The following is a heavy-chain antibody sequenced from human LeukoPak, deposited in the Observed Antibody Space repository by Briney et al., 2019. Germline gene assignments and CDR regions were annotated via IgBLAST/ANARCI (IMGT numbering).Heavy chain of an antibody. V-gene: IGHV3-33*01. CDR1: GFTFSSYA. Sequence: SGGSLRLSCAASGFTFSSYAMHWVRQAPGKGLEWVAVIWYDGSNKYYADSVKGRFTISRDNSKNTLYLQMNSLRDEDTAVYYCARAGSGTNYLYFDYWGQGTLVTVSS. J-gene: IGHJ4*02. CDR2: IWYDGSNK. D-gene: IGHD1-26*01. CDR3: ARAGSGTNYLYFDY.